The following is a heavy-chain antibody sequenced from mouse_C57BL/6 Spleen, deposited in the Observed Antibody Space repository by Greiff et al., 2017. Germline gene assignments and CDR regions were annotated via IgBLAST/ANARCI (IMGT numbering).Heavy chain of an antibody. D-gene: IGHD1-1*01. CDR1: GYTFTSSW. V-gene: IGHV1-55*01. CDR2: IYPGSGST. J-gene: IGHJ3*01. Sequence: QVQLQQPGAELVKPGASVKMSCKASGYTFTSSWLTWVKQRPGQGLAWIGDIYPGSGSTNYNEKFKSKATLTVATSSSTAYMQLSSLTSEDSAVYYCARKGAVVADWGQGTLVTVSA. CDR3: ARKGAVVAD.